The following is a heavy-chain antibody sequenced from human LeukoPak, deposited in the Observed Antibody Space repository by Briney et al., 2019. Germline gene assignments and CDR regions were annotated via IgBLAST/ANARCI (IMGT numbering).Heavy chain of an antibody. D-gene: IGHD3-3*01. CDR3: ANLGGSAHYDFRAFDI. V-gene: IGHV4-39*01. CDR2: IFHNGNT. J-gene: IGHJ3*02. Sequence: NTSETLSLTCTVSGGSISSSSYYWGWIRQPPGKGLEWIGTIFHNGNTYYNPSLKSRVTISVDTSKNQFSLKLSSVTAADTAVYYCANLGGSAHYDFRAFDIWGQGTMVTVSS. CDR1: GGSISSSSYY.